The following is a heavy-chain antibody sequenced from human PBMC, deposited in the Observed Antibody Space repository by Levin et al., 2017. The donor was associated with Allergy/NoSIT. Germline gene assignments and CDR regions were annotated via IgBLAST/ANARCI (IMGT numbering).Heavy chain of an antibody. J-gene: IGHJ3*02. CDR3: ARGNYDFWSRGAFDI. CDR1: GGTFSSYA. Sequence: GGSLRLSCKASGGTFSSYAISWVRQAPGQGLEWMGGIIPIFGTANYAQKFQGRVTITADKSTSTAYMELSSLRSEDTAVYYCARGNYDFWSRGAFDIWGQGTMVTVSS. D-gene: IGHD3-3*01. V-gene: IGHV1-69*06. CDR2: IIPIFGTA.